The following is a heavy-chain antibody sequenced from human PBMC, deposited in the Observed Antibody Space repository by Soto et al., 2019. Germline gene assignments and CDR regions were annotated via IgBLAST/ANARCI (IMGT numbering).Heavy chain of an antibody. CDR3: AKDGPWEDSSGVGPFQH. V-gene: IGHV3-23*01. CDR1: GFTFSSYA. D-gene: IGHD6-19*01. CDR2: ISGSGGST. J-gene: IGHJ1*01. Sequence: GESLKISCAASGFTFSSYAMSWVRQAPGKGLEWVSAISGSGGSTYYADSVKGRFTISRDNSKNTLYLQMNSLRAEDTAVYYCAKDGPWEDSSGVGPFQHWGQGTLVTVSS.